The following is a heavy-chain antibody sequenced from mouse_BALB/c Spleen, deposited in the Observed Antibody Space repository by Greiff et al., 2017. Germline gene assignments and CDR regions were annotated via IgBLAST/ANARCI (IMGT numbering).Heavy chain of an antibody. J-gene: IGHJ1*01. CDR1: GFTFSSFG. CDR3: ARSGGNPDWYFDV. CDR2: ISSGSSTI. D-gene: IGHD2-1*01. Sequence: DVKLVESGGGLVQPGGSRKLSCAASGFTFSSFGMHWVRQAPEKGLEWVAYISSGSSTIYYADTVKGRFTISRDNPKNTLFLQMTSLRSEDTAMYYCARSGGNPDWYFDVWGAGTTVTVSS. V-gene: IGHV5-17*02.